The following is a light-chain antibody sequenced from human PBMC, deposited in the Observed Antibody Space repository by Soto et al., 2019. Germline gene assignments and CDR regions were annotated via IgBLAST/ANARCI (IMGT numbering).Light chain of an antibody. CDR3: SSYAGSNNFD. Sequence: QSALTQPPSASGSPGQSVTISCTGTSSDVGGYNYVSWYQQHPGKAPKLMIYEVSKRPSGVPDRFSGSKSGNTASLTVSGLQAEDEADYYCSSYAGSNNFDFGTGTKVTFL. J-gene: IGLJ1*01. CDR1: SSDVGGYNY. V-gene: IGLV2-8*01. CDR2: EVS.